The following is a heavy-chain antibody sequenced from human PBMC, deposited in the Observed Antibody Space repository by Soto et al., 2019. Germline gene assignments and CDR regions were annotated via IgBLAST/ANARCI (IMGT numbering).Heavy chain of an antibody. V-gene: IGHV3-48*02. Sequence: GGSLRLSCAASGFTFSSYSMNWVRQAPGKGLEWVSYISSSSSTIYYADSVKGRFTISRDNAKNSLYLQMNSLRDEDTAVYYCARLARGASPPPGIAVAGTGDWFDPWGQGTLVTVSS. D-gene: IGHD6-19*01. CDR3: ARLARGASPPPGIAVAGTGDWFDP. J-gene: IGHJ5*02. CDR2: ISSSSSTI. CDR1: GFTFSSYS.